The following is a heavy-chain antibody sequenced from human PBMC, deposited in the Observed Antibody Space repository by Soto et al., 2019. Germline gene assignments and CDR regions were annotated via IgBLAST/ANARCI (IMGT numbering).Heavy chain of an antibody. CDR2: INYSGST. D-gene: IGHD2-15*01. V-gene: IGHV4-39*07. J-gene: IGHJ5*02. CDR1: GASIISSSYY. CDR3: ARQDRVVGEGRWFDP. Sequence: ASETLSLTCTVSGASIISSSYYWGWIRQPPGKGLEWIGSINYSGSTYYKPSLKSRVTISVDKSKNQFSLNLTSVTAADTAVYFCARQDRVVGEGRWFDPWGQGTLVTVSS.